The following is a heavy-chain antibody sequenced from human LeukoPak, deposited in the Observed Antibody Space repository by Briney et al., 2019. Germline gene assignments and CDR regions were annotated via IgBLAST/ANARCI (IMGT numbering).Heavy chain of an antibody. J-gene: IGHJ5*02. CDR2: IYYSGST. Sequence: PSETLSLTCTVSGGSISSGTYYWSWIRQHPGKGLEWIGYIYYSGSTYYNPSLKSRVTISVDTSKNQFSLKLSSVTAADTAVYYCARGGTTVTPGLLWFDPWGQGTLVTVSS. V-gene: IGHV4-31*03. CDR1: GGSISSGTYY. D-gene: IGHD4-17*01. CDR3: ARGGTTVTPGLLWFDP.